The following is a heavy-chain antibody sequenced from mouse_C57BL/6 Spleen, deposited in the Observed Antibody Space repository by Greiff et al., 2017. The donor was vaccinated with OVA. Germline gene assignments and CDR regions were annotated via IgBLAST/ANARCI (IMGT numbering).Heavy chain of an antibody. CDR1: EYEFPSHD. V-gene: IGHV5-2*01. CDR2: INSDGGST. J-gene: IGHJ3*01. D-gene: IGHD2-3*01. Sequence: EVQRVESGGGLVQPGASLKLSCESNEYEFPSHDMSWVRKTPEKRLELVAAINSDGGSTYYPDTMERRFIISRDNTKKTLYLQMSSLRSEDTALYYCARQDGYHGGFADWGQGTLVTVSA. CDR3: ARQDGYHGGFAD.